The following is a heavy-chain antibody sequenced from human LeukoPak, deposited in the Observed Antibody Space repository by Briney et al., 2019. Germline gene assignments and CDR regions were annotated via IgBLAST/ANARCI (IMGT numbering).Heavy chain of an antibody. CDR3: ARMLYSSTPGIDV. CDR1: GFTFSSYS. D-gene: IGHD6-13*01. J-gene: IGHJ6*02. CDR2: ISSSSYI. V-gene: IGHV3-21*01. Sequence: GGSLRLSCAASGFTFSSYSMNWVRQAPGKGLEWVSSISSSSYIYYADSVKGRFTISRDNAKNSLYLQMNSLRAEDTAVYYCARMLYSSTPGIDVWGQGTTVTVSS.